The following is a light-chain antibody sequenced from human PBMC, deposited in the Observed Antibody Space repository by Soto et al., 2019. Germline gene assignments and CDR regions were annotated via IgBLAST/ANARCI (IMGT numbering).Light chain of an antibody. V-gene: IGKV3-11*01. Sequence: EIVLTQSPATLSLSLGERATLSCRPSRSFGKYLAWYQQKPGQALRLLIHDATNRATDSPASFSGSGYGTNVTLTIRSREVEEFEGYYYQQGKDWPITFGQGTRLDI. CDR3: QQGKDWPIT. CDR2: DAT. J-gene: IGKJ5*01. CDR1: RSFGKY.